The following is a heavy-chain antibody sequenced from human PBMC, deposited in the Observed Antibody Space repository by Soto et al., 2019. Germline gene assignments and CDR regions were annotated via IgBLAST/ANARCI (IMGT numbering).Heavy chain of an antibody. D-gene: IGHD3-3*01. V-gene: IGHV3-30*18. CDR1: GFTFSSYG. J-gene: IGHJ4*02. CDR3: AKGLGGWSGYYGYSDY. Sequence: GGSLRLSCAASGFTFSSYGMHWVRQAPGKGLEWVAVKSYDGSNKYYADSVKGRFTISRDNSKNTLYLQMNSLRAEDTAVYYCAKGLGGWSGYYGYSDYWGQGTLVTVSS. CDR2: KSYDGSNK.